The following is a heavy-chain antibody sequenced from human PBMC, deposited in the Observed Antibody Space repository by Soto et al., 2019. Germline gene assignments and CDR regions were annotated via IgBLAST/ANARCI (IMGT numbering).Heavy chain of an antibody. Sequence: GESLKISCKGSGYSFTNYWIGWVRQMPGKGLEWMGIISPGDSNIRYSPSFQGQVTISADKSISTAYLQWSSLKASDTAMYYCARLQAAAGDNDLTFDYWGQGTLVTVSS. D-gene: IGHD6-13*01. CDR1: GYSFTNYW. J-gene: IGHJ4*02. CDR3: ARLQAAAGDNDLTFDY. V-gene: IGHV5-51*01. CDR2: ISPGDSNI.